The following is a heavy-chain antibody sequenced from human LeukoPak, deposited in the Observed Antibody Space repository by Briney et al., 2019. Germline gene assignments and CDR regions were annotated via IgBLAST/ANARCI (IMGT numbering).Heavy chain of an antibody. J-gene: IGHJ3*01. CDR3: ARDAPLGFRAGVFDV. D-gene: IGHD3-10*01. Sequence: PGGSLRLSCVASGFGFSSYTMNWVRQVSGKGLEWVSSISPAGTNIFYSDSVKGRFTMSRDNGQNLVSLQMDSLKVDDTAVYFCARDAPLGFRAGVFDVWGLGTGVTVSS. V-gene: IGHV3-21*01. CDR2: ISPAGTNI. CDR1: GFGFSSYT.